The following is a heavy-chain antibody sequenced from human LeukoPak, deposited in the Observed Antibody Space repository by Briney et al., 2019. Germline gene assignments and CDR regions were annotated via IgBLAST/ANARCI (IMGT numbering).Heavy chain of an antibody. Sequence: PGGSLRLSCAASGFTFSSYSMNWVRQAPGKGLEYVSTISDNGGSTFYANSVKGRFTISRDNSKNTLYLQMGSLRPEDMAVYYCARALIAARPDSLFDYWGQGTLVTVSS. D-gene: IGHD6-6*01. CDR1: GFTFSSYS. CDR2: ISDNGGST. CDR3: ARALIAARPDSLFDY. J-gene: IGHJ4*02. V-gene: IGHV3-64*01.